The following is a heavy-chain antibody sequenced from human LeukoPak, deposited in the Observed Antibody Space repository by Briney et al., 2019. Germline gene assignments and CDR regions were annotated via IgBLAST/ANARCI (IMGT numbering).Heavy chain of an antibody. D-gene: IGHD1-26*01. V-gene: IGHV4-39*07. CDR3: ARRSWDKVDP. J-gene: IGHJ5*02. CDR2: IFYSGNP. Sequence: SETLSLTCTVSGGSISSSSYYWDWIRQAPGKRLEWIGNIFYSGNPLYNPSLKSRVTISVDTSKNQFSLKLSSVTAADTAVYYCARRSWDKVDPWGQGTLVTVSS. CDR1: GGSISSSSYY.